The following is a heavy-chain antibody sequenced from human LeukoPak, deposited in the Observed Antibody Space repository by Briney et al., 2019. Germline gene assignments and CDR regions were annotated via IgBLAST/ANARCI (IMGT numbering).Heavy chain of an antibody. D-gene: IGHD1-26*01. J-gene: IGHJ4*02. V-gene: IGHV3-48*01. CDR1: GFIFKDYW. CDR3: ARIIVGATGSDY. CDR2: ISSGSSTI. Sequence: GGSLRLSCAASGFIFKDYWMIWVRQAPGKGLEWVSYISSGSSTIYYVDSVKGRFTISRDNAKNSLYLQMNSLRAEDTAVYYCARIIVGATGSDYWGQGTLVTVSS.